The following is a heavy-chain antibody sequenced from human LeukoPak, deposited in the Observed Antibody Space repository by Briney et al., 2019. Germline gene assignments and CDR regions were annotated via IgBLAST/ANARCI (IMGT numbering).Heavy chain of an antibody. Sequence: PSETLSLTCTVSGGSINSYHWSWIRQPPGKGLEYIGFVSYAGSTNSDPSLKSRVTISVDTSKNQFSLKLSSVTAADTAVYYCARHRDVDTAMDDFDYWGQGTLVTVSS. CDR1: GGSINSYH. CDR2: VSYAGST. V-gene: IGHV4-59*08. J-gene: IGHJ4*02. CDR3: ARHRDVDTAMDDFDY. D-gene: IGHD5-18*01.